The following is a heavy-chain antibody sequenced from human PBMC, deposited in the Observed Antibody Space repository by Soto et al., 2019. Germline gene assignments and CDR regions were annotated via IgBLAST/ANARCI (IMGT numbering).Heavy chain of an antibody. CDR2: VSAYNGYT. V-gene: IGHV1-18*01. CDR1: GFTFTSYG. Sequence: QVQLVQSGAEVKKPGASVKVSCKASGFTFTSYGFSWVRQAPGEGLEWMGWVSAYNGYTTYAQKLQGRVTMTTDPSTNTAYMELRSLRSDDTAVYYCARAGRSIAVALSDSWGQGTLVTVSS. D-gene: IGHD6-19*01. CDR3: ARAGRSIAVALSDS. J-gene: IGHJ4*02.